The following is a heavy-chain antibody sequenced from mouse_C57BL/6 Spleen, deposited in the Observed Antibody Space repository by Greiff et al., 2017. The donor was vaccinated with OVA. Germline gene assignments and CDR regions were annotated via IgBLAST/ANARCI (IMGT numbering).Heavy chain of an antibody. Sequence: VQLQQSGAELVRPGTSVKMSCKASGYTFTNYWIGWAKQRPGHGLEWIGDIYPGGGYPNYNEKFTGKAPLTAYKSSSTAYMQFRSLTSENSAIYYCARSDYYGSSYPFAYWGQGTLVTVSA. CDR1: GYTFTNYW. V-gene: IGHV1-63*01. CDR2: IYPGGGYP. D-gene: IGHD1-1*01. CDR3: ARSDYYGSSYPFAY. J-gene: IGHJ3*01.